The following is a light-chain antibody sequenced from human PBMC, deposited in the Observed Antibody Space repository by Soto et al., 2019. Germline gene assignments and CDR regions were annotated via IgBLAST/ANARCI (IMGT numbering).Light chain of an antibody. CDR1: QNINNY. CDR2: DAS. Sequence: DIQMTQSPSSLSAPVRDSVTITYQASQNINNYLNWYQQKPGRAPKLLIYDASNLEAGVPSRFRGSGSGTDFTFTISRLQPEDIATYYCQQYENLPTFGQGTRLETK. CDR3: QQYENLPT. V-gene: IGKV1-33*01. J-gene: IGKJ5*01.